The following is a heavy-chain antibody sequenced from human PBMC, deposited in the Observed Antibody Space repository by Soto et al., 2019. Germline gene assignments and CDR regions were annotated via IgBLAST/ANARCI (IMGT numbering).Heavy chain of an antibody. V-gene: IGHV4-59*08. Sequence: PSETLSLTCSVSGGSMTNYYWAWIRQTPGKGLEYIGYIYYSGTTDYNPSLKSRLTISVDTSKNQFSLNLRSVTAADSAVYYCARLVPAIMIGRNNYPPLDVGGQGTTVTVSS. CDR1: GGSMTNYY. CDR2: IYYSGTT. J-gene: IGHJ6*02. D-gene: IGHD3-16*01. CDR3: ARLVPAIMIGRNNYPPLDV.